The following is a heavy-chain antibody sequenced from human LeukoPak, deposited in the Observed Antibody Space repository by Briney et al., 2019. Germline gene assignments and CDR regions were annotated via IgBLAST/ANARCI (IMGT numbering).Heavy chain of an antibody. CDR2: ISGFTGAT. CDR3: ARDRLTPYYFDY. CDR1: GFTFTIYG. D-gene: IGHD3-9*01. Sequence: GASVKVSCKASGFTFTIYGISWLRQAPGQGPEWMGWISGFTGATNYAQRFQGRVTMTIDTSTNTTYLDLRTVTSDDTAIYYCARDRLTPYYFDYWGQGTLVTVSP. V-gene: IGHV1-18*01. J-gene: IGHJ4*02.